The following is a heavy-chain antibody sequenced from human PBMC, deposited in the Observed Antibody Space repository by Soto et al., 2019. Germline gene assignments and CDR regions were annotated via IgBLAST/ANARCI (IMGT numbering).Heavy chain of an antibody. CDR1: GGSISSYY. Sequence: PSETLSLTCTVSGGSISSYYWSWVRQPPGKGLEWIGFSYYSGYNNYNPSFKSRITISLDTSKNQFSLTLSSVTAADTAVYYCARSIVVAGFYGMDVWGQGTTVTVSS. V-gene: IGHV4-59*13. J-gene: IGHJ6*02. D-gene: IGHD6-19*01. CDR2: SYYSGYN. CDR3: ARSIVVAGFYGMDV.